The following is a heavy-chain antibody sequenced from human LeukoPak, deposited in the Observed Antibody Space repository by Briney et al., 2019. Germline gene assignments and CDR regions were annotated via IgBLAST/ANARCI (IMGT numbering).Heavy chain of an antibody. D-gene: IGHD3-10*01. CDR2: IYTSGST. V-gene: IGHV4-61*02. Sequence: SQTLSLTCTVSGGSISSGSYYWSWLRQPAGKGLEWIVRIYTSGSTNYNPSLKSRVTISVDTSKNQFSLKLSSVTAADTDVYYCARDRSDSYGSGVVYYYYYMDVWGKGTTVTISS. CDR3: ARDRSDSYGSGVVYYYYYMDV. J-gene: IGHJ6*03. CDR1: GGSISSGSYY.